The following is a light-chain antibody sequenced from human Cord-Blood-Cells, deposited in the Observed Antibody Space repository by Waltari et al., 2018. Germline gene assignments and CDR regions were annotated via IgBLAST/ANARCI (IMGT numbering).Light chain of an antibody. J-gene: IGKJ2*03. Sequence: IVMTQSPDSLAVSLGERATINCKYSHSVLYSSNNNNYLAWYQQKPGQPPKLLIYWASTRETGVPDRFSGSGSGTDFTLTISSLQAEDVAVYYCQQYYSTPYSFGQGTKLEIK. CDR1: HSVLYSSNNNNY. CDR2: WAS. CDR3: QQYYSTPYS. V-gene: IGKV4-1*01.